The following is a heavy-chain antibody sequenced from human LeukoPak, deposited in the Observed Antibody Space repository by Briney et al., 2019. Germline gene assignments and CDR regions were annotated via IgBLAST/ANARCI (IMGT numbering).Heavy chain of an antibody. D-gene: IGHD3-16*01. CDR3: ARPTFFGRVGYWYFDL. CDR1: GSTFSSYA. Sequence: SVKVSCKASGSTFSSYAISWVRQAPGQGLEWMGRSIPILGIANYAQKFQGRVTITADKSTSTAYMELSSLRSEDTAVYYCARPTFFGRVGYWYFDLWGRGTLVTVSS. CDR2: SIPILGIA. J-gene: IGHJ2*01. V-gene: IGHV1-69*04.